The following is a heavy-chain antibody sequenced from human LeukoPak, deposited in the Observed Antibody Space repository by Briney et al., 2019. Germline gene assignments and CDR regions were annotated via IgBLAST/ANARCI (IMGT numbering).Heavy chain of an antibody. CDR3: ANGGTYSSGP. CDR2: IKPDGSAQ. CDR1: GFTFSNSW. V-gene: IGHV3-7*01. Sequence: GGSLXLSCAASGFTFSNSWMSWVRQAPGKGXEWVATIKPDGSAQYYVDSVKGRFTISRDNAKNSLFLQINSLRAEDTAVYYCANGGTYSSGPWGQGTLVTVSS. J-gene: IGHJ5*02. D-gene: IGHD3-22*01.